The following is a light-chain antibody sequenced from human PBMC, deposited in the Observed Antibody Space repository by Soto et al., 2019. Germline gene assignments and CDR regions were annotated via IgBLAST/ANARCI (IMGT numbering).Light chain of an antibody. CDR3: NSYRSSSTLVV. Sequence: QSVLTQPASVSGSPGQSITISCTGTSSDVGGYNYVSWYQQHPGKAPKLIIYDVSNRPSGVSNRFSGSKSGNTASLTISGLQAEDEADYYCNSYRSSSTLVVFGGGTKLTVL. CDR2: DVS. J-gene: IGLJ2*01. CDR1: SSDVGGYNY. V-gene: IGLV2-14*01.